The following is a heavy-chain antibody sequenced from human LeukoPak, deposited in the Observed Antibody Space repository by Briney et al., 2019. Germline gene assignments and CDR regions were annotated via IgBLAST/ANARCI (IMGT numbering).Heavy chain of an antibody. CDR1: GFTFSSYG. D-gene: IGHD5-24*01. Sequence: GGSLRLSCAASGFTFSSYGMHWVRQAPGKGLEWVAVISYDGSNRFYADSVQGRFTISRDTSKTTLFLQMNSLRAEDTAVYYCARVLRRWLQFGAFDIWGQGTMVTVSS. V-gene: IGHV3-30*03. CDR3: ARVLRRWLQFGAFDI. CDR2: ISYDGSNR. J-gene: IGHJ3*02.